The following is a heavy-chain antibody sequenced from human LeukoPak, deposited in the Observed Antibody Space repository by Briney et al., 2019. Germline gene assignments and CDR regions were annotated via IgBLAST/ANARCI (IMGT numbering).Heavy chain of an antibody. J-gene: IGHJ4*01. D-gene: IGHD3-22*01. CDR2: ISYDGSNK. CDR1: GFTFSSYG. V-gene: IGHV3-30*18. CDR3: AKDSYSYDGGVYFDY. Sequence: SGRSLRLSCAASGFTFSSYGMHWVRQAPGKGLEWVAVISYDGSNKYYADSVKGRFTISRDNSKNTLYLQMNSLRAEDTAVYYCAKDSYSYDGGVYFDYWGQEPLLTSPQ.